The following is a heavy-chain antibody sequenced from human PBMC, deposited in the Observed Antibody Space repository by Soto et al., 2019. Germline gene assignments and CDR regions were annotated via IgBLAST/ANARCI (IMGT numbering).Heavy chain of an antibody. Sequence: SSETLSLTCSVSGDSISTVDYFWSWIRQPPGQALEYIGYIYKSTTTYYNPSFESRVAISLDTSKSQFSLTVTSVTAADTAVYFCARGRYCLTGRCFPNWFDSWGQGTLVTVSS. J-gene: IGHJ5*01. CDR1: GDSISTVDYF. D-gene: IGHD2-15*01. V-gene: IGHV4-30-4*01. CDR3: ARGRYCLTGRCFPNWFDS. CDR2: IYKSTTT.